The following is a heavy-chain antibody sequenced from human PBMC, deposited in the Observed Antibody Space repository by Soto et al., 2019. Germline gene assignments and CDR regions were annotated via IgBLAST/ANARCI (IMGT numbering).Heavy chain of an antibody. D-gene: IGHD2-21*02. Sequence: QVRLQESGPGLVKPSETLSHTCTVSGGSISSYYWSWIRQPPGKGLEWIGYMYNTGSTIYNPSLKRRVTISVDTSKNQFSLKLNSVTAADTAVYYCARDLWGYCGADCYPLDVWGQGTMVTVSS. CDR1: GGSISSYY. V-gene: IGHV4-59*01. CDR2: MYNTGST. CDR3: ARDLWGYCGADCYPLDV. J-gene: IGHJ6*02.